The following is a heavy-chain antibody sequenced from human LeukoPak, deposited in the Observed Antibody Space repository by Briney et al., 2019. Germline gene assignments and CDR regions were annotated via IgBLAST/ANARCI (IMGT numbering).Heavy chain of an antibody. CDR1: GFTFSSYA. Sequence: PGGSLRLSCAASGFTFSSYAMSWVRQAPGKGLEWVSAISGSGGSTNYADSVKGRFTISRDNSKNTLYLQMNSLRAEDTAVYYCAKDPSFVGYYYMDVWGKGTTVTVSS. V-gene: IGHV3-23*01. CDR2: ISGSGGST. J-gene: IGHJ6*03. D-gene: IGHD1-26*01. CDR3: AKDPSFVGYYYMDV.